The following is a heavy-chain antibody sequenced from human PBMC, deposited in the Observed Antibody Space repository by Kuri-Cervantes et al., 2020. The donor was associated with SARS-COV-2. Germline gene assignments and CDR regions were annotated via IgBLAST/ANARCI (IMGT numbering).Heavy chain of an antibody. CDR3: ARYRAFGAWADAFDI. J-gene: IGHJ3*02. Sequence: GSLRLSCTVSGGSISSYYLSWIRQPPGKGLEWIGSIYHSGSTYYNPSLKSRVTISVDTSKNQFSLTLSSVTAADTAVYYCARYRAFGAWADAFDIWGQGTMVTVSS. CDR2: IYHSGST. V-gene: IGHV4-59*08. CDR1: GGSISSYY. D-gene: IGHD3-10*01.